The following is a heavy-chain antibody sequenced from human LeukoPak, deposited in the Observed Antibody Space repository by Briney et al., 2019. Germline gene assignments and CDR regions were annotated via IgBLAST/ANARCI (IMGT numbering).Heavy chain of an antibody. CDR1: GYSISSAYY. CDR3: ARGFRGDNFDY. V-gene: IGHV4-38-2*02. J-gene: IGHJ4*02. D-gene: IGHD7-27*01. Sequence: PSETLSLTCSVSGYSISSAYYWGWIRQPPGKGLEWIGTMYHSGSTNYNPSLKSRVTISVGTSKNQFSLKLSPVTAADTAVYFCARGFRGDNFDYWGQGTLVTVSS. CDR2: MYHSGST.